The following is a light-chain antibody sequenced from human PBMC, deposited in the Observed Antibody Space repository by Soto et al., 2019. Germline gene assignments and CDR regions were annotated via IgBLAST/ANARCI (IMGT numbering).Light chain of an antibody. CDR2: AAS. CDR1: QIISSY. Sequence: DIQMTQAPASLSASVGDRVTITCRASQIISSYLKWYQQKPGHAPKLLIHAASSLHSGVPSRFSGSGSGTDFTLTISRLQPEEFTTFYCQQIYRSPLTLGGGTKGEIK. V-gene: IGKV1-39*01. J-gene: IGKJ4*01. CDR3: QQIYRSPLT.